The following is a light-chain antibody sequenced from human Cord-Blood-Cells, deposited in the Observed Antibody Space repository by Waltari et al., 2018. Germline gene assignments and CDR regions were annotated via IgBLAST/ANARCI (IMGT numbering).Light chain of an antibody. CDR1: QSLLHSDGKTY. V-gene: IGKV2-29*02. J-gene: IGKJ1*01. CDR2: EVS. CDR3: MQGIHLPWT. Sequence: DIVMTQTPLSLSVTPGQPASISCKSSQSLLHSDGKTYLYWYLQKPGQSPHLLIYEVSSRCSGVPDRFSGSRSGTDFTLKISWVEAEGVGVYYCMQGIHLPWTFGQGTKVEIK.